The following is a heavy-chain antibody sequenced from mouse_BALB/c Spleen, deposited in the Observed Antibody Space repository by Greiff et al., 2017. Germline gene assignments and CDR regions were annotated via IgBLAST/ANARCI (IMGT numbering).Heavy chain of an antibody. CDR1: GFTFTDYY. D-gene: IGHD2-12*01. CDR3: ARDYDGGFAY. Sequence: EVMLVESGGGLEQPGGSLRLSCATSGFTFTDYYMSWVRQPPGKALEWLGFIRNKANGYTTEYSASVKGRFTISRDNSQSILYLQMNTLRAEDSATYYCARDYDGGFAYWGQGTLVTVSA. CDR2: IRNKANGYTT. J-gene: IGHJ3*01. V-gene: IGHV7-3*02.